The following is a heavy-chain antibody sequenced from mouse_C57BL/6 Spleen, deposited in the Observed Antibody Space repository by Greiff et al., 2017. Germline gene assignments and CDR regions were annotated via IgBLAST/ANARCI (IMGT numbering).Heavy chain of an antibody. J-gene: IGHJ2*01. V-gene: IGHV5-6*01. CDR1: GFTFSSYG. Sequence: EVKLQESGGDLVKPGGSLKLSCAASGFTFSSYGMSWVRQTPDKRLEWVATISSGGSYTYYPDSVKGRFTISRDNAKNTLYLQMSSLKSEDTAMYYCANGESLDYWGQGTTLTVSS. CDR2: ISSGGSYT. CDR3: ANGESLDY.